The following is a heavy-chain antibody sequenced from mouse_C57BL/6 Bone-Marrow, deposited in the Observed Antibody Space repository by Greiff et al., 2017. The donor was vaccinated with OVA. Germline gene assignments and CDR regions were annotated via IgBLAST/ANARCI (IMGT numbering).Heavy chain of an antibody. CDR3: AKAVYYYGSSYREYAMDY. J-gene: IGHJ4*01. V-gene: IGHV2-3*01. CDR1: GFSLTSYG. Sequence: QVQLQESGPGLVAPSQSLSITCTVSGFSLTSYGVSWVRQPPGKGLEWLGVIWGDGSTNYHSALLSRLSISTDNSKSHVFLKLNSLQTDDTSTKYYAKAVYYYGSSYREYAMDYWGQGTSVTVSS. CDR2: IWGDGST. D-gene: IGHD1-1*01.